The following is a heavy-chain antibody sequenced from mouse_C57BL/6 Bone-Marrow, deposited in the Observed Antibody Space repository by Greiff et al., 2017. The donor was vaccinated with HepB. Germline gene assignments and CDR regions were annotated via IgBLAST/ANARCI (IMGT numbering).Heavy chain of an antibody. CDR2: IYPGSGNT. D-gene: IGHD1-1*01. V-gene: IGHV1-76*01. CDR1: GYTFTDYY. CDR3: ARDYYGSSPYYYAMDY. Sequence: VQLQQSGAELVRPGASVKLSCKASGYTFTDYYINWVKQRPGQGLEWIARIYPGSGNTYYNEKFKGKATLTAEKSSSTAYMQLSSLTSEDYAVYFCARDYYGSSPYYYAMDYWGQGTSVTVSS. J-gene: IGHJ4*01.